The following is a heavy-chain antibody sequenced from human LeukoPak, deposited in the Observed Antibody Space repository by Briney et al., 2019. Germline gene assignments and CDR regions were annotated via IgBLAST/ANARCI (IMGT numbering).Heavy chain of an antibody. J-gene: IGHJ4*02. Sequence: ETLSLTCALYGGSFSGYYWTWIRQPPGKGLEWIGEINHSGSTDYNPSLKSRVTISVDTSKNQFSLNLSSVTAADTAVYYCASRKLGNDYWGQGTLVTVSS. V-gene: IGHV4-34*01. CDR2: INHSGST. CDR1: GGSFSGYY. D-gene: IGHD7-27*01. CDR3: ASRKLGNDY.